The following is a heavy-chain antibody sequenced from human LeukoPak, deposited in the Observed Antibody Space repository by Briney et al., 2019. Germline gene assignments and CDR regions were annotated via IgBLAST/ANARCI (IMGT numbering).Heavy chain of an antibody. CDR2: INTDASST. CDR3: VRGGNPYSDTYAS. D-gene: IGHD1-26*01. CDR1: GFTFSSFW. V-gene: IGHV3-74*01. Sequence: GGFLRLSCAASGFTFSSFWMHWVRQAPGKGLMWVSRINTDASSTNYADSVKGRFTISRDNAKNTLYLQMNSLRAEDTAVYYCVRGGNPYSDTYASWGQGALVTVSS. J-gene: IGHJ5*02.